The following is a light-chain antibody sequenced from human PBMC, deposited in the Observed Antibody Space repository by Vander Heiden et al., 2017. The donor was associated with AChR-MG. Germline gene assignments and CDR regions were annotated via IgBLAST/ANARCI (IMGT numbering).Light chain of an antibody. J-gene: IGKJ4*01. Sequence: EIVSTQSPAILSLSPGDRATLPCRASQSVSSYLVWYQRKPGQAPRLLNYDASNGATLNTARFSGSSAGTDFTLTISSLGPEDFAVYYCQQRSNWHGTLTFGGGTKVEIK. CDR2: DAS. V-gene: IGKV3D-11*02. CDR1: QSVSSY. CDR3: QQRSNWHGTLT.